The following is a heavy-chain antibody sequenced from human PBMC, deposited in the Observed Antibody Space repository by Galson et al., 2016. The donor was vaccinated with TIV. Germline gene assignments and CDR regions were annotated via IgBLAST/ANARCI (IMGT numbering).Heavy chain of an antibody. D-gene: IGHD4-17*01. J-gene: IGHJ4*02. V-gene: IGHV1-2*02. Sequence: SVKVSCKASGDTFTGYYVHWVRQAPGQGLEWMGWIDPRSVATNYARRFQGRVTMTRDTSTSTAYMELSRLKSDDTAVYYCARARYGDYFYYWGQGTLVTVPS. CDR2: IDPRSVAT. CDR3: ARARYGDYFYY. CDR1: GDTFTGYY.